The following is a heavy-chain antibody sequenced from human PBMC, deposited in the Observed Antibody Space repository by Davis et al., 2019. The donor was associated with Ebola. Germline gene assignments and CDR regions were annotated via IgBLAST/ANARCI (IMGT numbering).Heavy chain of an antibody. CDR3: ARTYSSIAFFWFDP. CDR1: GFTFSSYA. V-gene: IGHV3-23*01. CDR2: ISGSGGST. Sequence: PGGSLRLSCAASGFTFSSYAMSWVRQAPGKGLEWVSAISGSGGSTYYADSVKGRFTISRDNAKNSLYLQMNSLRAGDTAVYYCARTYSSIAFFWFDPWGQGTLVTVSS. D-gene: IGHD6-13*01. J-gene: IGHJ5*02.